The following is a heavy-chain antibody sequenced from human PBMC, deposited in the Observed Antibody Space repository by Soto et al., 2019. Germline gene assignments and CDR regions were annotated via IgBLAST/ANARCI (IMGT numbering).Heavy chain of an antibody. Sequence: QVQLQQWGAGLLKPSETLSLTCAVYGGSFSGYYWSWIRQPPGKGLEWIGEINHSGSTNYNPSLKSRVTISVDTSKNQFSLKLSSVTAADTAVYYCARFLYDFWSGYYPYYYYGMDVWGQGTTVTVSS. CDR3: ARFLYDFWSGYYPYYYYGMDV. V-gene: IGHV4-34*01. CDR2: INHSGST. J-gene: IGHJ6*02. D-gene: IGHD3-3*01. CDR1: GGSFSGYY.